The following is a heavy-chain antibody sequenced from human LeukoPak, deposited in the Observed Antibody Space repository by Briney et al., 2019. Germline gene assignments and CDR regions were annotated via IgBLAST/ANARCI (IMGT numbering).Heavy chain of an antibody. CDR2: ILASGGTT. D-gene: IGHD3-22*01. Sequence: GGSLRLSCPASGFTFTNFAMSWVRQAPGKGLGWVSGILASGGTTYYADSVKGRFTSSRDNSKNTLYLQMSSLRAEDTAIYYCAKNYYDYTGPYSWVFDYWGQGTLVTVSS. V-gene: IGHV3-23*01. CDR1: GFTFTNFA. J-gene: IGHJ4*02. CDR3: AKNYYDYTGPYSWVFDY.